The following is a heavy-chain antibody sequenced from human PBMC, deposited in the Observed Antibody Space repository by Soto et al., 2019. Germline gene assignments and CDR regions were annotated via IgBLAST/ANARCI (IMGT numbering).Heavy chain of an antibody. CDR2: VTSSASST. D-gene: IGHD4-17*01. V-gene: IGHV3-23*01. CDR3: ASVDYGAYIPHFDY. J-gene: IGHJ4*02. CDR1: GFTFSSFA. Sequence: GQLLESGGGMVQPGGSLRLSCAASGFTFSSFAMNWVRLPPGRGLEWVAAVTSSASSTHYADSVKGRFTISRDNSKNTLYLQMNSLRAEDTAIYYCASVDYGAYIPHFDYWGQGTLVTVSS.